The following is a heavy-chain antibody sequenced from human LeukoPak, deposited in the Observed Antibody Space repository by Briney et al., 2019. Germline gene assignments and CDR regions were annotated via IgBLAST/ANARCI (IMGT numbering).Heavy chain of an antibody. V-gene: IGHV3-48*03. CDR1: GFTFSSYG. Sequence: GGSLRLSCAASGFTFSSYGMNWVRQAPGKGLELVSYISSSGSTIYYADSVKGRFTISRDNAKNSLYLQMNSLRAEDTAVYYCAGDEVVANADYYYYYMDVWGKGTTVTVSS. CDR3: AGDEVVANADYYYYYMDV. D-gene: IGHD2-15*01. J-gene: IGHJ6*03. CDR2: ISSSGSTI.